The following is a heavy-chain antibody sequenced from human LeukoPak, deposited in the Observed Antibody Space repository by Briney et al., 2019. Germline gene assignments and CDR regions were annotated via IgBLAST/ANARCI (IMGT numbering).Heavy chain of an antibody. D-gene: IGHD2-15*01. V-gene: IGHV4-34*01. Sequence: PSETLSLTCAVYGGSFSGYYWSWIRQPPGKGLEWIGEINHSGSTNYNPSLKSRVTISVDTSKNQFSLKLSSVTAADTAVYYRAREKYCSGGSCLDYWGQGTLVTVSS. CDR3: AREKYCSGGSCLDY. CDR2: INHSGST. CDR1: GGSFSGYY. J-gene: IGHJ4*02.